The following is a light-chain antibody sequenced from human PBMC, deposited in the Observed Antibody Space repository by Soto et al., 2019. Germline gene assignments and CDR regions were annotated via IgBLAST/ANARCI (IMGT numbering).Light chain of an antibody. V-gene: IGKV1-33*01. CDR1: QDISNY. CDR2: DAS. J-gene: IGKJ3*01. CDR3: QQFDNPPFT. Sequence: DIQMTQSPSSLSASVGDRVTITCQASQDISNYLNWYQQKPGKAPKLLIYDASNLETGVPSRFSGSGSGTHFTFTINSLQPEDVATYYCQQFDNPPFTFGPGTKVEIK.